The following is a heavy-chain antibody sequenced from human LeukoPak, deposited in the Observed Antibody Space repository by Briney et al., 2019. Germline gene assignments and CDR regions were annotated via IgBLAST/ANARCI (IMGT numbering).Heavy chain of an antibody. V-gene: IGHV1-69*05. J-gene: IGHJ5*02. Sequence: ASVKVSCKASGGTFSSYAISWVRQAPGQGLEWMGGIIPIFGTANYAQKFQGRVTMTRDMSTSTDYMELSSLRSEDTAIYYCARDNSVEDNAWWFDPWGQGTLVTVSS. CDR1: GGTFSSYA. D-gene: IGHD4-23*01. CDR3: ARDNSVEDNAWWFDP. CDR2: IIPIFGTA.